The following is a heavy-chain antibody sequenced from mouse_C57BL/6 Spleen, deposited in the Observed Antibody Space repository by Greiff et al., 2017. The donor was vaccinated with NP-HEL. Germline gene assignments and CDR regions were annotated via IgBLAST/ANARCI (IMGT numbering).Heavy chain of an antibody. V-gene: IGHV1-64*01. CDR2: IHPNSGST. D-gene: IGHD2-4*01. CDR1: GYTFTSYW. CDR3: ARERDDYDGGYYFDY. Sequence: VQLQQPGAELVKPGASVKLSCKASGYTFTSYWMHWVKQRPGQGLEWIGMIHPNSGSTNYNEKFKSKATLTVDKSSSTAYMQLSSLTSEDSAVYYCARERDDYDGGYYFDYWGQGTTLTVSS. J-gene: IGHJ2*01.